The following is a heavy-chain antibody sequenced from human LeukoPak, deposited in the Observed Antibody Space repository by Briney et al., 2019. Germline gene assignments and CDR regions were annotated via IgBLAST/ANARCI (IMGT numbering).Heavy chain of an antibody. CDR3: AKEILGYCSGGSCYLPSSH. Sequence: GGSLRLSCAASGFTFSSYAMSWVRQAPGKGLEWVSAISGSGGSTYYADSVKGRFTISRDNSKTTLYLQMNSLRAEDTAVYYCAKEILGYCSGGSCYLPSSHWGQGTLVTVSS. D-gene: IGHD2-15*01. CDR1: GFTFSSYA. J-gene: IGHJ4*02. V-gene: IGHV3-23*01. CDR2: ISGSGGST.